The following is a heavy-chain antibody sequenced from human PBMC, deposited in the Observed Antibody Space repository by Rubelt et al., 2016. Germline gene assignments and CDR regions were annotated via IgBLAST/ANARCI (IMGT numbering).Heavy chain of an antibody. V-gene: IGHV4-34*01. CDR2: INHSGST. D-gene: IGHD3-10*01. CDR1: GGSFSGYY. Sequence: QVQLQQWGAGLLKPSETLSLTCAVYGGSFSGYYWSWIRQPPGKGLEWIGEINHSGSTNYNPSLNSRVTLSVDTTKNQFPRKLGLVTAADTAVYDWARGAMVRGVDPWGQGTLVTVSS. CDR3: ARGAMVRGVDP. J-gene: IGHJ5*02.